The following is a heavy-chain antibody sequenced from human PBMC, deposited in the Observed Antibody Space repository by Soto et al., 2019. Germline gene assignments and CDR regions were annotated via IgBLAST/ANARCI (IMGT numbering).Heavy chain of an antibody. V-gene: IGHV1-18*01. CDR3: ARAVKYDISTGYYAAYYYYGMDV. D-gene: IGHD3-9*01. CDR1: GYTFTSYG. CDR2: ISTYNGNT. J-gene: IGHJ6*02. Sequence: QVQLVQSGAEVKKPGASVKVSCKASGYTFTSYGISWVRQAPGQGLEWMGWISTYNGNTNYAQKLRARVTMTTDTTTSTAYMDPRSLRSDDTAVYYSARAVKYDISTGYYAAYYYYGMDVWGQGTTVTVSS.